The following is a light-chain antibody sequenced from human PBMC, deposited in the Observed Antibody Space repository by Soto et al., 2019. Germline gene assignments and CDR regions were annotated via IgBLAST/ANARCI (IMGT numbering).Light chain of an antibody. J-gene: IGKJ4*01. Sequence: DIQVTQSPSTLSASVGDRVTITCRASQSISTGLAWYQENPAQAPKLLIYKASSLESGVPSRFRGSGSGTEFTLTMSSRQPDDGGSYYCQQYKRYPLTFGGGTKVEIK. CDR1: QSISTG. CDR2: KAS. CDR3: QQYKRYPLT. V-gene: IGKV1-5*03.